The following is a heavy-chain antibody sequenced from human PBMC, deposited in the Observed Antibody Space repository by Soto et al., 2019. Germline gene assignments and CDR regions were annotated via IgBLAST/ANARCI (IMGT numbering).Heavy chain of an antibody. CDR2: ISAINGNT. CDR3: ARVSSTFDY. D-gene: IGHD2-2*01. V-gene: IGHV1-18*01. Sequence: EASVKVSCKASGCTFSSYAISWVRQAPGQGLEWMGGISAINGNTNYAQKLQGRVTMTTDTSTSTAYMELRSLRSDDTAVYYCARVSSTFDYWGQGTLVTVSS. J-gene: IGHJ4*02. CDR1: GCTFSSYA.